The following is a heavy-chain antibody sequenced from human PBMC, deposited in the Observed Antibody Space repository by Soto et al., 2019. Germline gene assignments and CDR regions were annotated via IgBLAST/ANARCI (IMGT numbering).Heavy chain of an antibody. CDR3: ARGGPGGAFDI. V-gene: IGHV3-7*01. Sequence: EVRLVESGGNLAQPGGSLRLACAASGFTFSTYWMACVHQAPGKGLAWVANIKADGSEKYYVDSVKGRFTISTYNAKNSLYLQMVSLRAEDTALYYCARGGPGGAFDIWGQGTMVTVSS. CDR2: IKADGSEK. J-gene: IGHJ3*02. D-gene: IGHD3-10*01. CDR1: GFTFSTYW.